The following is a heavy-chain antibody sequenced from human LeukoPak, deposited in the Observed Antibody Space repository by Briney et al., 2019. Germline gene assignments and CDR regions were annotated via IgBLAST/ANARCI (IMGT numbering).Heavy chain of an antibody. CDR1: GVSMTSWY. Sequence: PSETLSLTCTVSGVSMTSWYWSWIRQPPGKGLEWVGNAYYTGNTNYNPSLKSRVTISVDTSKNQFSLKLSPVTAADAAVYYCARDKNYAFDIWGQGTMVTVSS. CDR3: ARDKNYAFDI. CDR2: AYYTGNT. J-gene: IGHJ3*02. V-gene: IGHV4-59*01.